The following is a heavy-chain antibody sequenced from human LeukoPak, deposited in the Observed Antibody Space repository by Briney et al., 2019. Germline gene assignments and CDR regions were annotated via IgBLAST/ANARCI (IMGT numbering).Heavy chain of an antibody. Sequence: GGSLRLSCAASGFTFSSCGMHWVRQAPGKGLEWVAVISYDGSNKYYADSVKGRFTISRDNSKNTLYLQMNSLRAEDTAVYYCAKVTGVDYWGQGTLVTVSS. J-gene: IGHJ4*02. CDR1: GFTFSSCG. D-gene: IGHD1-14*01. V-gene: IGHV3-30*18. CDR3: AKVTGVDY. CDR2: ISYDGSNK.